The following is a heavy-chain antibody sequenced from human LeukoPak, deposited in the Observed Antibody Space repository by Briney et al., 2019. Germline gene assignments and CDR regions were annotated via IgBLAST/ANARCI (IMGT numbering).Heavy chain of an antibody. Sequence: SSETLSLTCTVSGGSISSSSYYWGWIRQPPGKGLEWIGSIYYSGSTYYNPSLKSRVTISVDTSKNQFSLKLSSVTAADTAVYYCARLSAGMGYWGQGTLVTVSS. V-gene: IGHV4-39*01. D-gene: IGHD6-19*01. J-gene: IGHJ4*02. CDR2: IYYSGST. CDR3: ARLSAGMGY. CDR1: GGSISSSSYY.